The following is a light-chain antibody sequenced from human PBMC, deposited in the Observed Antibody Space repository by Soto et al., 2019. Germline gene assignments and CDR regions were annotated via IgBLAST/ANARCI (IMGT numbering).Light chain of an antibody. Sequence: QSVLTQPPSVSAAPGQTVTISCSGSSSNIGKSYVSWYRQLPGTAPKLLISDNHNRPSGIPDRYSVSQSGTSATLSITGLQTGDEADYYCGTWDSSLSAGVFGGGTKLTVL. J-gene: IGLJ3*02. V-gene: IGLV1-51*01. CDR1: SSNIGKSY. CDR3: GTWDSSLSAGV. CDR2: DNH.